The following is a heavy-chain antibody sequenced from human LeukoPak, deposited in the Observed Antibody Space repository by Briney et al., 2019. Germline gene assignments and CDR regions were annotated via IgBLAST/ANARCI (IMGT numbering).Heavy chain of an antibody. Sequence: GGSLRLSCAASGFTFSIYSMNWVRQAPGKGLEWVSYISSSSSTIYYADSVKGRFTISRDNAKNSLYLQMNSLRAEDTAVYYCARDREYCGGDCFNYDAFDIWGQGTMVTVSS. CDR1: GFTFSIYS. CDR2: ISSSSSTI. V-gene: IGHV3-48*01. J-gene: IGHJ3*02. CDR3: ARDREYCGGDCFNYDAFDI. D-gene: IGHD2-21*02.